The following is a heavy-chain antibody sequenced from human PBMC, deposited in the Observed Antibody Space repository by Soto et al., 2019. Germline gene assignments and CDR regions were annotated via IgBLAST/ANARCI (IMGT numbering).Heavy chain of an antibody. CDR2: IDWDDDK. V-gene: IGHV2-70*11. CDR3: ARMGRLGYCIITSCYPGGNYYYCMDV. J-gene: IGHJ6*02. D-gene: IGHD2-2*01. Sequence: SGPTLVNPTLNLTLSYSFSRSSLITSGMCVSWIRQPPGKALEWLARIDWDDDKYYSTSLKTRLTISKDTSKNQVVLTMTNMDPVDTATYYCARMGRLGYCIITSCYPGGNYYYCMDVWGQGPTITVSS. CDR1: RSSLITSGMC.